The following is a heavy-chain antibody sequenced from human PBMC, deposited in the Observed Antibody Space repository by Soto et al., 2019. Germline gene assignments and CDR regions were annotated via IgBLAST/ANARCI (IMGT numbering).Heavy chain of an antibody. V-gene: IGHV1-2*04. CDR2: INPNSGGT. J-gene: IGHJ2*01. D-gene: IGHD3-10*01. CDR1: GYTFTGYY. CDR3: ARDRGTMVRGVTSWYFDL. Sequence: QVQLVQSGAEVKKPGASVKVSFKYSGYTFTGYYMHWVRQAPGQGLEWMGWINPNSGGTNYAQKCQGWVTMTRDTSISTAYMELSRLRSDDTAVYYCARDRGTMVRGVTSWYFDLWGRGTLVTVSS.